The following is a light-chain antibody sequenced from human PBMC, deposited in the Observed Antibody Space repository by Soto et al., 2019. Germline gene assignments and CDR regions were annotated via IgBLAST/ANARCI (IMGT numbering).Light chain of an antibody. CDR2: EVS. Sequence: QSALTQPASVSGSPGQSITISCTGTSSDVGGSNFVSWYQQHPGKAPKLMIYEVSKRPSGVPDRFSGSKSGNTASLTVSGLQGEDEAAYYCSSHAGNNNWGVFGGGTKVTVL. V-gene: IGLV2-8*01. J-gene: IGLJ3*02. CDR1: SSDVGGSNF. CDR3: SSHAGNNNWGV.